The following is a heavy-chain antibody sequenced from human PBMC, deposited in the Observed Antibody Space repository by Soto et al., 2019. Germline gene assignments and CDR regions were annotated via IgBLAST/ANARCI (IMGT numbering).Heavy chain of an antibody. CDR3: ARGHTVWFGELFYYYYYGMDV. CDR1: GYTFTSYD. J-gene: IGHJ6*02. Sequence: GASVKVSCKASGYTFTSYDINWVRQATGQGLEWMGWMNPNSGNTGYAQKFQGRVTMTRNTSISTPYMELSSLRSEDTAVYYCARGHTVWFGELFYYYYYGMDVWGQGTTVTVSS. V-gene: IGHV1-8*01. D-gene: IGHD3-10*01. CDR2: MNPNSGNT.